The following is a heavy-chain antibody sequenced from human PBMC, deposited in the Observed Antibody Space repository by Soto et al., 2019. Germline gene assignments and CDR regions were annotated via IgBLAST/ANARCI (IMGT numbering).Heavy chain of an antibody. CDR1: GGSISSSSYY. V-gene: IGHV4-39*01. Sequence: QLQLQESGPGLVKPSETLSLTCTVSGGSISSSSYYWGWFRQPPGKGLERIGSIYYSGSTYYNPSLKSRVTISVDTSKNQFSLKLSSVTAADTAVYYCARHTPAISISDHWGQGTLVTVSS. J-gene: IGHJ4*02. D-gene: IGHD2-15*01. CDR2: IYYSGST. CDR3: ARHTPAISISDH.